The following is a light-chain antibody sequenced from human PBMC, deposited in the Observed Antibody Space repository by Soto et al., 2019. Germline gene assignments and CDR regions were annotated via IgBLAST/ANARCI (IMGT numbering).Light chain of an antibody. CDR1: QSVGNN. Sequence: EIVMTQSPATLSVSPGERVTLSCRASQSVGNNFALFQQKFGQAPRLLIYGASSRANGIPARFSGSGSATEFTLTINRLQYEDSAVYYCQHRMNWPLTLGQGTKVDI. J-gene: IGKJ1*01. CDR3: QHRMNWPLT. CDR2: GAS. V-gene: IGKV3-15*01.